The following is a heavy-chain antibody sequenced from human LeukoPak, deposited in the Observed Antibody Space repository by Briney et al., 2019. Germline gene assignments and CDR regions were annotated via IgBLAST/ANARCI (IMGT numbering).Heavy chain of an antibody. CDR1: GLTFGDYG. CDR3: ARDLSSSWYSLGY. D-gene: IGHD6-13*01. CDR2: INWSGEST. V-gene: IGHV3-20*04. J-gene: IGHJ4*02. Sequence: PGGSLRLSCAASGLTFGDYGMSWVRQAPGKGLEWVSGINWSGESTGYADSVKGRFTISRDNAENALYLQMNSLRAEDTALYYSARDLSSSWYSLGYWGRGTLVTVSS.